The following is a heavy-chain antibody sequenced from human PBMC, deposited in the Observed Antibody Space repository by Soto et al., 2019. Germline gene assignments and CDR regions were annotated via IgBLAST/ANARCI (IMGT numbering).Heavy chain of an antibody. Sequence: GASVKVSCKASGGTFSSYAISWVRQAPGQGLEWMGGIIPIFGTANYAQKFQGRVTITADESTSTAYMELSSLRSEDTAVYYCARRTYSSSWEVYYYYYYMDVWGKGTTVTVSS. CDR1: GGTFSSYA. D-gene: IGHD6-13*01. CDR2: IIPIFGTA. J-gene: IGHJ6*03. CDR3: ARRTYSSSWEVYYYYYYMDV. V-gene: IGHV1-69*13.